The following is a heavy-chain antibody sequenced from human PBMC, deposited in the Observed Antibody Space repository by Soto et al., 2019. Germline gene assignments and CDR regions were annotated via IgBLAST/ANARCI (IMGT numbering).Heavy chain of an antibody. V-gene: IGHV4-59*01. J-gene: IGHJ4*02. D-gene: IGHD3-22*01. CDR3: ARSTYDSSGYSFDY. CDR2: IYYSGST. CDR1: GGSISSYY. Sequence: QVQLQESGPGLVKPSETLSLTCTVSGGSISSYYWSWIRQPPGKGLEWIGYIYYSGSTNYNPSLTSRVTISVDTSKNQFSLKLSSVTAADTAVYYCARSTYDSSGYSFDYWGQGTLVTVSS.